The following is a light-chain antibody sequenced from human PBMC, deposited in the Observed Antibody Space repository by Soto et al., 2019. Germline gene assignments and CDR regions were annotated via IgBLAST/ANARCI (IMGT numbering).Light chain of an antibody. J-gene: IGKJ1*01. CDR1: QSVSSNY. V-gene: IGKV3-20*01. CDR2: GAS. CDR3: QQYGSSQT. Sequence: EIVLTQSPGTLSLSPGERATLSCRASQSVSSNYLAWYQQKPGQAPRLLIYGASSRATGIPDRFSGSGSGTDFTLTISRLEPEDFAVYYCQQYGSSQTFGQGTKVDIK.